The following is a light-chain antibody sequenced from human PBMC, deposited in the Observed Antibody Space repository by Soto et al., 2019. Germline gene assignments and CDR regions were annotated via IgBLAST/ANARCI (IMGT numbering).Light chain of an antibody. CDR1: SSDVGGYNY. V-gene: IGLV2-14*01. CDR2: EVS. J-gene: IGLJ1*01. Sequence: QSALTQPASVSGSPGQSITISCTGTSSDVGGYNYVSWYQQHPGKAPKLMIYEVSNRPSGVSNRFSGSKPGNTASLTISGLQAEDEADYYCSSYTSSSRYVFGTGTKLTVL. CDR3: SSYTSSSRYV.